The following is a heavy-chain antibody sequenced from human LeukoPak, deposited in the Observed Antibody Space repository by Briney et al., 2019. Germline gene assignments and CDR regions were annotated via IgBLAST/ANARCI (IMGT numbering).Heavy chain of an antibody. J-gene: IGHJ4*02. V-gene: IGHV3-48*02. CDR1: GFTFSSYS. CDR3: ARHDYAGNSGDY. Sequence: GSLRLSCAASGFTFSSYSMNWVRQTPGKGLEWVSYIGTSSSIIYYEDSVRGRFTISRDNAKNSLYLQMNSLRDEDTAVYYCARHDYAGNSGDYWGQGTLVTVSS. CDR2: IGTSSSII. D-gene: IGHD4-23*01.